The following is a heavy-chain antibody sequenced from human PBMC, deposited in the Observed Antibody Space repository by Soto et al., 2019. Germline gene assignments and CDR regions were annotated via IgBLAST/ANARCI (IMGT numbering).Heavy chain of an antibody. Sequence: ETLSLTCTVSGGSISSSSYYWGWIRQPPGKGLEWIGSIYYSGSTYYNPSLKSRVTISVDTSKNQFSLKLSSVTAADTAVYYCARHLFFGSGWHFDYWGQGTLVTVSS. CDR3: ARHLFFGSGWHFDY. D-gene: IGHD6-19*01. CDR2: IYYSGST. V-gene: IGHV4-39*01. J-gene: IGHJ4*02. CDR1: GGSISSSSYY.